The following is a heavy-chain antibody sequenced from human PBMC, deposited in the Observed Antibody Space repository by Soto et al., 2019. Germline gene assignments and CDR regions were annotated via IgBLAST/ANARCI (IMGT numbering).Heavy chain of an antibody. CDR2: INAGNGNT. D-gene: IGHD5-18*01. Sequence: ASVKVSCKASGYTFTSYAMHWVRQAPGQRLEWMGWINAGNGNTKYSQKFQGRVTITRDTSASTAYMELSSLRSEDTAVYYCARDSDGVSYGFLSHYYGMDGRGQGTTVTVSS. CDR3: ARDSDGVSYGFLSHYYGMDG. J-gene: IGHJ6*02. CDR1: GYTFTSYA. V-gene: IGHV1-3*01.